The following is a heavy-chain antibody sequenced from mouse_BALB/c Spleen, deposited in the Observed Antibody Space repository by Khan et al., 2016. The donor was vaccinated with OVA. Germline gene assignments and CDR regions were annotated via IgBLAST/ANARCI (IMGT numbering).Heavy chain of an antibody. Sequence: EVQLQESGPGLVKPSQSLSLTCTVTGYSITSDYAWNWIRQFPGNKLEWMGYISYSGSTTYNPSLKSRISITRDTSKDQLFLQLKSVTSEDTATXYCASELGRYYALDYWGQGTSVTVSS. CDR1: GYSITSDYA. V-gene: IGHV3-2*02. CDR3: ASELGRYYALDY. CDR2: ISYSGST. D-gene: IGHD4-1*01. J-gene: IGHJ4*01.